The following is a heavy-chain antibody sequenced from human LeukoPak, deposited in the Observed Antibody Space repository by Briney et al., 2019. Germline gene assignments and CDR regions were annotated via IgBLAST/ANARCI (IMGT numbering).Heavy chain of an antibody. Sequence: SETLSLTCTVSGGSISSSSYYWGWIRQPPGRGLEWIGYIYHSGSTYYNPSLKSRVTISVDRSKNQFSLKLSSVTAADTAVYYCARSPLGGYCSGGSCYIFDYWGQGTLVTVSS. CDR1: GGSISSSSYY. CDR2: IYHSGST. J-gene: IGHJ4*02. CDR3: ARSPLGGYCSGGSCYIFDY. V-gene: IGHV4-30-2*01. D-gene: IGHD2-15*01.